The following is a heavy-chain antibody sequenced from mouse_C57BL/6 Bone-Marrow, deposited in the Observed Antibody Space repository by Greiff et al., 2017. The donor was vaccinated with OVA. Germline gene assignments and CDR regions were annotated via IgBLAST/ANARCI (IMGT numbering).Heavy chain of an antibody. Sequence: LQQPGAELVRPGSSVKLSCKASGYTFTSYWMHWVKQRPIQGLEWIGNIDPSDSETHYNQKFKDKATLTVDKSSSTAYMQLSSLTSEDSAVYYCARGGYDVLAWFAYWGQGTLVTVSA. CDR1: GYTFTSYW. V-gene: IGHV1-52*01. J-gene: IGHJ3*01. CDR3: ARGGYDVLAWFAY. D-gene: IGHD2-2*01. CDR2: IDPSDSET.